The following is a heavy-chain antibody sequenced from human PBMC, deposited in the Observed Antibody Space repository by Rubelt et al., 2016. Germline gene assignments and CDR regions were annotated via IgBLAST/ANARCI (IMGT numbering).Heavy chain of an antibody. CDR2: INPSGST. CDR3: ASSPRGYYYYGMDV. Sequence: QLQLQESGPGLVKPSETLSLTCTVSGGSVSSSDYYWGWIRQSPGKGLEWIGEINPSGSTNYNPSVRGLGTRSGDTSKNQFYMKVSSVTDAETALYDCASSPRGYYYYGMDVWGQGTLVTVSS. D-gene: IGHD3-10*01. CDR1: GGSVSSSDYY. V-gene: IGHV4-39*07. J-gene: IGHJ6*02.